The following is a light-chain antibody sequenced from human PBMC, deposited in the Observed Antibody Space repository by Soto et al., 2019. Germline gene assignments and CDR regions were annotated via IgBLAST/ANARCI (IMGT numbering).Light chain of an antibody. CDR1: QTISSW. Sequence: DIQMTQSPSTLSASVGDRVTITCRASQTISSWLAWYQQKPGKAPNLLISAASNLQSGVPSRFSGSGSGTEFTLTISSLQPDDFATYYCQQYNSYSPWTFGQGTKVDIK. CDR3: QQYNSYSPWT. J-gene: IGKJ1*01. V-gene: IGKV1-5*01. CDR2: AAS.